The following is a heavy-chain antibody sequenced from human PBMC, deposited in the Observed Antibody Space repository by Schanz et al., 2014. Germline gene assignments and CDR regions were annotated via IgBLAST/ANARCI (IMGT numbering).Heavy chain of an antibody. Sequence: QVQLVESGGGVVQPGRSQRLSCAASGFPFSIYGMHWIRQAPGKGPEWVAFISYDGSNKKYSDSVRGRFTISRDNSKNPLYLQMNNLRAEDTAVFYCAKDEISAAAGTVGVDYGGQGTLVTVSS. J-gene: IGHJ4*02. D-gene: IGHD6-13*01. CDR1: GFPFSIYG. V-gene: IGHV3-30*18. CDR3: AKDEISAAAGTVGVDY. CDR2: ISYDGSNK.